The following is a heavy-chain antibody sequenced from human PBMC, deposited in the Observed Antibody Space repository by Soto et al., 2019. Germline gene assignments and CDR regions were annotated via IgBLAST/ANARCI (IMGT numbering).Heavy chain of an antibody. D-gene: IGHD3-22*01. CDR1: GHAISSGDY. CDR3: ARADSDYYDNSGYPLD. CDR2: IYHSGST. V-gene: IGHV4-38-2*01. Sequence: PSETLSLTCAVSGHAISSGDYWGWVRQPPGKGLEWIGSIYHSGSTHYNASLKSRVTISVDTSKNHFSLKLNSVTAADTAVYYCARADSDYYDNSGYPLDWGQGTLVTVSS. J-gene: IGHJ4*02.